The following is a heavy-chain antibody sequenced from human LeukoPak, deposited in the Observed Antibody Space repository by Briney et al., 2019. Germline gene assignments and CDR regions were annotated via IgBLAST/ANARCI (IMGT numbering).Heavy chain of an antibody. CDR1: GFTFSSYA. D-gene: IGHD3-3*01. V-gene: IGHV3-30-3*01. CDR2: ISYDGSNK. CDR3: ARDRGKSDFWSGGIFDY. Sequence: GRSLRLSCAASGFTFSSYAMHWVRQAPGKGLEWVAVISYDGSNKYYADSVKGRFTISRDNSKNTLYLQMNSLRAEDTAVYYCARDRGKSDFWSGGIFDYWGQGTLVTVSS. J-gene: IGHJ4*02.